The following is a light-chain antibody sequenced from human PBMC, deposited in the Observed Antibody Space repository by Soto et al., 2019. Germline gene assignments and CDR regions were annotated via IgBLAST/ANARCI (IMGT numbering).Light chain of an antibody. J-gene: IGLJ3*02. CDR1: SFNLGLNT. CDR2: SNS. Sequence: QSVLTQSPSVSGTPGQRVTISCSVSSFNLGLNTVNWYQQLPGTAPKLLIHSNSQRPSGVPDRFSGSKSGTSASLAISGLQSEDEADYYCAAWGNRLNGPIWGFGGGTQGTVL. V-gene: IGLV1-44*01. CDR3: AAWGNRLNGPIWG.